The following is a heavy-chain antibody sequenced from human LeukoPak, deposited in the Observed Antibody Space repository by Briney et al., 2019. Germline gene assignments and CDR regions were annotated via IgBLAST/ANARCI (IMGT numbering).Heavy chain of an antibody. J-gene: IGHJ5*02. CDR3: AKARTTTTAGWFDP. CDR1: GFTFSSFP. V-gene: IGHV3-23*01. D-gene: IGHD4-17*01. Sequence: PPGGSLRLSCAASGFTFSSFPMTWVRQAPGKGLEWVSTVSGSGGTTFYADSVKGRFTISRDNSKNTRYLQMNSLRVEDTALYYCAKARTTTTAGWFDPWGQGTLVTVSS. CDR2: VSGSGGTT.